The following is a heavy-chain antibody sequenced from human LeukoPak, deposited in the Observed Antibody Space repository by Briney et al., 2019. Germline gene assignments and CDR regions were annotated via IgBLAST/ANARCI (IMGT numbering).Heavy chain of an antibody. CDR1: GFSVRSYW. J-gene: IGHJ4*02. CDR2: ISASGGST. Sequence: GGSLRLSCAVSGFSVRSYWMSWVRQAPGKGLEWVSAISASGGSTYYADSVKGRSTISRDNSKNTLFLQMNSLRAEDTAVYYCAKDHSSGWPYCFPYWGQGTLVTVSS. D-gene: IGHD6-19*01. V-gene: IGHV3-23*01. CDR3: AKDHSSGWPYCFPY.